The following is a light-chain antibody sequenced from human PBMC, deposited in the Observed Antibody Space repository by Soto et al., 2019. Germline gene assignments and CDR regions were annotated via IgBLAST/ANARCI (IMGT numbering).Light chain of an antibody. J-gene: IGKJ2*01. CDR1: QSVSSSY. CDR2: GAS. V-gene: IGKV3-20*01. Sequence: EIVLTQSPGTLSLSPGERATLSCRASQSVSSSYLAWYQLKPGQAPRLLIYGASGRATGIPDRFSGSGSGTDSTLTITSLEPEDFAVYYCQQYGSPPYTFGQGTKLEIK. CDR3: QQYGSPPYT.